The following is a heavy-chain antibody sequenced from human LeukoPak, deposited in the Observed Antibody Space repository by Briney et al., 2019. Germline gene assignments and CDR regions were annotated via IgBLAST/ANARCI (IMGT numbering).Heavy chain of an antibody. CDR1: GNSFGDYY. CDR3: ARSSIAARLYYFDY. J-gene: IGHJ4*02. CDR2: IYTSGST. D-gene: IGHD6-6*01. V-gene: IGHV4-4*07. Sequence: SSETLSLTCTVSGNSFGDYYWSWIRQPAGKGLEWIGRIYTSGSTTYNPSLKSRVTMSVDTSKSQFSLNLMSVTAADTAAYYCARSSIAARLYYFDYWGQGTLVTVSS.